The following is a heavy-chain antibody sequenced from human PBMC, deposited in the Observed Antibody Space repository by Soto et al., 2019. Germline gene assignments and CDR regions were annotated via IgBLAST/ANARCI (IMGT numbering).Heavy chain of an antibody. CDR1: GGSISSGDYY. D-gene: IGHD2-8*01. V-gene: IGHV4-30-4*01. Sequence: SLTCTVSGGSISSGDYYWSWIRQPPGKGLEWIGYIYYSGSTYYNPSLKSRVTISVDTSKNQFSLKLSSVTAADTAVYYCAREWTSNGVHKNWFDPWGQGTMVTVSS. CDR2: IYYSGST. J-gene: IGHJ5*02. CDR3: AREWTSNGVHKNWFDP.